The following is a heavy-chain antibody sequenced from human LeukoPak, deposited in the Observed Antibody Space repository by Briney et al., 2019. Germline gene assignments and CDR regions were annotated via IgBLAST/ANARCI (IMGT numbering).Heavy chain of an antibody. Sequence: PGGSLRLSCAVSGFTVSSNHMSWVRQAPGKGPEWVSVIYIGGNTHYTDSVKGRFTISRDNSKNTLYLHMNSLRAEDTAVYYCARSGVIEIGGIGYFDYWGQGTLVTVSS. CDR3: ARSGVIEIGGIGYFDY. J-gene: IGHJ4*02. D-gene: IGHD2-21*01. CDR2: IYIGGNT. CDR1: GFTVSSNH. V-gene: IGHV3-53*01.